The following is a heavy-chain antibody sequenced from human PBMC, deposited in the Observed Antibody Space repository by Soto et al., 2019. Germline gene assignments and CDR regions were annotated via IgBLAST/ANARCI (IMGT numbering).Heavy chain of an antibody. V-gene: IGHV4-4*02. J-gene: IGHJ4*01. CDR2: IYHSGST. CDR1: GASISSGNW. Sequence: VQLQESGPGLVRPSGTLSLTCAVSGASISSGNWWSWVRQSPGKGLEWIGEIYHSGSTNHNPSLKSRVIVSIDQXRNQFSLKLSSVTAADTAVYFCASHRGNTFGPYDDWGQGTQVTVSS. D-gene: IGHD3-16*01. CDR3: ASHRGNTFGPYDD.